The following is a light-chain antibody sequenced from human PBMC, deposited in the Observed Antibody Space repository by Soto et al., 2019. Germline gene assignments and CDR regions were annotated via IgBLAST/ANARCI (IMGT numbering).Light chain of an antibody. Sequence: IQLTQSPSSLSASVGDRVTITCRASQGISSFLAWYQQKPGRAPKLLIYGGSTLQSGVPSRFSGSGSGTDFTLTISSLQPEDFATYYCQQLNSFPIAFGPGTKVEIQ. CDR2: GGS. V-gene: IGKV1-9*01. CDR3: QQLNSFPIA. J-gene: IGKJ3*01. CDR1: QGISSF.